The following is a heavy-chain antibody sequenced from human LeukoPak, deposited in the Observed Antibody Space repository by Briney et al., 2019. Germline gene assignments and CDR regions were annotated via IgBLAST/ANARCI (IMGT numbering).Heavy chain of an antibody. D-gene: IGHD5-18*01. J-gene: IGHJ3*02. CDR1: GFTFDDYA. CDR2: ISWNSGSI. Sequence: GGSLRLSCAAPGFTFDDYAMHWVRQAPGKGLEWVSGISWNSGSIGYADSVKGRFTISRDNAKNSLYLQMNSLRAEDTALYYCAKDTRRYSYGTDAFDIWGQGTMVTVSS. V-gene: IGHV3-9*01. CDR3: AKDTRRYSYGTDAFDI.